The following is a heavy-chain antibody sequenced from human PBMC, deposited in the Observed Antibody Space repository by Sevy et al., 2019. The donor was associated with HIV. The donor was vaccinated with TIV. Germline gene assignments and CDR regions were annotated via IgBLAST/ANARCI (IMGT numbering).Heavy chain of an antibody. J-gene: IGHJ4*02. CDR2: IYPSDSDT. V-gene: IGHV5-51*01. CDR3: ARSGYSGYAFDY. D-gene: IGHD5-12*01. Sequence: GESLKISCKGFGNNFNSYWIGWVRQMPGKGLELMGFIYPSDSDTRYSPPFQGQVTISADKSISPAYLQWSSLKASDTAIYYCARSGYSGYAFDYWGQGTLVTVSS. CDR1: GNNFNSYW.